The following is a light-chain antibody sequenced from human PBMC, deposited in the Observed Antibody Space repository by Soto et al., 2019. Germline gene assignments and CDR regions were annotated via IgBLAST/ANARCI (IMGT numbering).Light chain of an antibody. J-gene: IGLJ1*01. Sequence: QSVLTQPASVSGSPGQSITISCTGTSSDGGSNNLVSWYQQHPGKPPKLMIYEDNKRPSGVSTRFSVSKSGYTASLTISGLQAEDEADYYCCSYARTSTYVFGSGTKLTVL. CDR3: CSYARTSTYV. CDR1: SSDGGSNNL. CDR2: EDN. V-gene: IGLV2-23*01.